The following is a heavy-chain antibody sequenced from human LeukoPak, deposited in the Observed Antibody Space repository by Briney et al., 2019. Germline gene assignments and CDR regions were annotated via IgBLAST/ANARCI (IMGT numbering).Heavy chain of an antibody. CDR3: ARDRSSSWYPGRFDY. D-gene: IGHD6-13*01. J-gene: IGHJ4*02. Sequence: PGGSLRLSCAASEFTFSSYWMSWVRQAPGKGLEWVANIKQDGGQIYYLESVKGRFTVSRDNAKNSLYLQMNSLRAEDTAVYYCARDRSSSWYPGRFDYWGQGTLVTVSS. CDR2: IKQDGGQI. V-gene: IGHV3-7*01. CDR1: EFTFSSYW.